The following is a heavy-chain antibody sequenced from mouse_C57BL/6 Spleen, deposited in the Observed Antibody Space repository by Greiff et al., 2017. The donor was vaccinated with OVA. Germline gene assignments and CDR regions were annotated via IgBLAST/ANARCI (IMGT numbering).Heavy chain of an antibody. D-gene: IGHD2-4*01. CDR2: IDPSDSYT. CDR1: VYTFTSYW. J-gene: IGHJ2*01. Sequence: QVQLQQPGAELVMPGASVKLSCKASVYTFTSYWMHWVKQRPGQGLEWIGEIDPSDSYTNYNQKFKGKSTLTVDKSSSTAYMQLSSLTSEDSAVYYCARFYYDSYFDYWGQGTTLTVSS. CDR3: ARFYYDSYFDY. V-gene: IGHV1-69*01.